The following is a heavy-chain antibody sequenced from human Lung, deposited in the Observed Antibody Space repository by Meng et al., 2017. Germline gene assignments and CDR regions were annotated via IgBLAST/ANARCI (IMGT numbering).Heavy chain of an antibody. CDR2: INWNGGNV. Sequence: EGHWVQSWGGLVLRGGSRGLSFAAFGFIVDDEGMGWVRQGAVKGLEWVSGINWNGGNVDYAVSVKGRFTISRDNAKNSLHMQMNSLRAEDTALYYCTRGPSLAMSAVPDYWGQGTLVTVSS. D-gene: IGHD5/OR15-5a*01. V-gene: IGHV3-20*03. J-gene: IGHJ4*02. CDR1: GFIVDDEG. CDR3: TRGPSLAMSAVPDY.